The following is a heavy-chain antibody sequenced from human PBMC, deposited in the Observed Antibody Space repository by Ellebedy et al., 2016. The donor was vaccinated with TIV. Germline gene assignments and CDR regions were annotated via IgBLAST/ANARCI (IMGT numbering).Heavy chain of an antibody. D-gene: IGHD1-26*01. CDR2: INNGGRTT. J-gene: IGHJ6*02. CDR1: GFTFSGYA. Sequence: GESLKISCVASGFTFSGYAMSWVRQAPGKGLEWVSGINNGGRTTSYADSVKGRFTISRDNSRSTLYLQMNSLRAEDSAVYYCAKDMVFGDGKWEIAVWGQGTTVTVSS. CDR3: AKDMVFGDGKWEIAV. V-gene: IGHV3-23*01.